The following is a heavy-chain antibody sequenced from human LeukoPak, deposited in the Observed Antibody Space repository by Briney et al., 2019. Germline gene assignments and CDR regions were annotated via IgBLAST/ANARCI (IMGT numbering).Heavy chain of an antibody. J-gene: IGHJ4*02. CDR2: IYYSGST. Sequence: SETLSLTCTVSGGSISSHYWSWIRQPPGKGLEWIGYIYYSGSTNYNSSLKSRVTISVDTSKNQFSLKLSSVTAADTAVYYCASTGYYDFWSGYYTFDYWGQGTLVTVSS. CDR3: ASTGYYDFWSGYYTFDY. CDR1: GGSISSHY. D-gene: IGHD3-3*01. V-gene: IGHV4-59*11.